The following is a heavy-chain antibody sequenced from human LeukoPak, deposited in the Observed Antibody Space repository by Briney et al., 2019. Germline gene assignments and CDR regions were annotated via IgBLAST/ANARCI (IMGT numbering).Heavy chain of an antibody. CDR1: GGSISSYY. D-gene: IGHD2-8*01. J-gene: IGHJ4*02. CDR2: IYTSGST. V-gene: IGHV4-4*07. CDR3: AREDRTNGVCYSDY. Sequence: SETLSLTCTVSGGSISSYYWSWIRQPAGKGLEWIGRIYTSGSTNYNPSLKSRVTISVDTSKNQFSLKLSSVTAADTAVYYCAREDRTNGVCYSDYWGQGTLVTVSS.